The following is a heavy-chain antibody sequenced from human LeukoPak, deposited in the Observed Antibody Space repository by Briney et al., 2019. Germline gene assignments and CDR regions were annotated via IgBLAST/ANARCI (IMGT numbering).Heavy chain of an antibody. J-gene: IGHJ4*02. CDR2: IYYSGST. CDR1: GGSISSGGYY. Sequence: PSETLSLTCTVSGGSISSGGYYWSWICQHPGKGLEWIGYIYYSGSTYYNPSLKSRVTISIDTSKNQLSLKLNSVTAADTAVYYCARLDGYSYGLRYFDYWGQGILITVSS. CDR3: ARLDGYSYGLRYFDY. V-gene: IGHV4-31*03. D-gene: IGHD5-18*01.